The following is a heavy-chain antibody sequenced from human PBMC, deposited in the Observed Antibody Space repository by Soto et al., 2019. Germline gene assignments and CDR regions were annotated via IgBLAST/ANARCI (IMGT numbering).Heavy chain of an antibody. V-gene: IGHV3-30*03. CDR1: GSPFTTYG. Sequence: QVQLVESGGGVVQPGRSLRLSCAASGSPFTTYGMHWVREGPGKGLEWVAVISYDGSNKYYADSVKGRFIISRDNSKNTLYLQMNSLRPEDTALDYCVGGQYYFDYRGQGTLVTVSS. D-gene: IGHD3-10*01. CDR3: VGGQYYFDY. CDR2: ISYDGSNK. J-gene: IGHJ4*02.